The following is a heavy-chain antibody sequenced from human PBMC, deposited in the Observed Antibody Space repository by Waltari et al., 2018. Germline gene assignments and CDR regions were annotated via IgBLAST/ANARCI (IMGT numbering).Heavy chain of an antibody. CDR3: AREYRITMILVHDAYDV. J-gene: IGHJ3*01. CDR2: ISSSGSTI. Sequence: EVQLVESGGTLVQPGGSLRLSCAASGFTFSTYEMNWVRQAPGKGLEWVSYISSSGSTIYYADSVKGRFTISRDNAKNSLYLQMNSLRAEDTAVYYCAREYRITMILVHDAYDVWGQGTMVTVSS. V-gene: IGHV3-48*03. D-gene: IGHD3-22*01. CDR1: GFTFSTYE.